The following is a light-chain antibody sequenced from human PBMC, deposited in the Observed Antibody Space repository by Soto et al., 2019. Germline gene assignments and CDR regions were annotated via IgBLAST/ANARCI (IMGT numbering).Light chain of an antibody. CDR1: QSVSSY. CDR3: QQRSNWPPT. J-gene: IGKJ1*01. CDR2: DAS. Sequence: EIVLTQSPATLSLSPGERATLSCRASQSVSSYLAWYQQKPGQAPRLLIYDASNRATGIPARFSGSGSGTDFTLTISSLEPEDSAVYYCQQRSNWPPTFGQGTKVDIK. V-gene: IGKV3-11*01.